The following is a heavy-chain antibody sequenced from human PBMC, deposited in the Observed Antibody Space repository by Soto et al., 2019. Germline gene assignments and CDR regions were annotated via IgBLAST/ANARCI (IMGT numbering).Heavy chain of an antibody. CDR3: ERFHYPFGMDV. V-gene: IGHV3-66*01. CDR1: GFTVSSNY. Sequence: EVQLVESGGGLVQPGGSLRLSCAALGFTVSSNYMSWVRQVPGKGLEWVSVIYSGGSTYYADSVRDRFTISRDRSKKTLYLQVNSLRAEDTVVYCCERFHYPFGMDVWGQGTTVTVSS. CDR2: IYSGGST. J-gene: IGHJ6*02.